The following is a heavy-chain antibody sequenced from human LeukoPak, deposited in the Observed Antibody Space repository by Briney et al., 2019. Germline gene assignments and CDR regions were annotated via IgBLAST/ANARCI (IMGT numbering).Heavy chain of an antibody. CDR2: IYYSGST. D-gene: IGHD3-22*01. V-gene: IGHV4-59*01. Sequence: SETLSLTCTVSGGSISSYYWSWIRQPPGKGLEWIGYIYYSGSTNYNPSLKSRVTISVDTSKNQFSLKLSSVTAADTAVYYCARSGPSYYYDSSGFDYWGQGTLVTVSS. J-gene: IGHJ4*02. CDR1: GGSISSYY. CDR3: ARSGPSYYYDSSGFDY.